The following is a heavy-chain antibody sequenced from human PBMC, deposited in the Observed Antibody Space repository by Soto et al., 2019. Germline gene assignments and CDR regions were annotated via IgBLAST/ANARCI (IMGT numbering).Heavy chain of an antibody. CDR3: AREAFDSDALDM. CDR1: GFTFSDYY. D-gene: IGHD3-22*01. V-gene: IGHV3-11*01. CDR2: ISSSGSMI. J-gene: IGHJ3*02. Sequence: QVQLVESGGGLVKPGGSLRLSCTVSGFTFSDYYMSWIRQAPRKGLEWLSYISSSGSMIQYADSVKGRFTISRDNAKNSLYLQMNSLRAEDTAVYYCAREAFDSDALDMWGQGTMVTVSS.